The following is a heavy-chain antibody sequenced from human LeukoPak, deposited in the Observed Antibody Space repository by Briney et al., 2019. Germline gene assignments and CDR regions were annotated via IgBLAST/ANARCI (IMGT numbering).Heavy chain of an antibody. CDR1: GFSFTDYW. CDR2: IYPGDSST. D-gene: IGHD3-10*01. J-gene: IGHJ4*02. Sequence: GESLKISFKGSGFSFTDYWIGWVRQMPGKGLEWMGMIYPGDSSTRYSPSFQGQVTISVDKAISTAYLQWSSLKASGTAIYYCARIRFYGSGSYYNYWGQGTLVTVSS. CDR3: ARIRFYGSGSYYNY. V-gene: IGHV5-51*01.